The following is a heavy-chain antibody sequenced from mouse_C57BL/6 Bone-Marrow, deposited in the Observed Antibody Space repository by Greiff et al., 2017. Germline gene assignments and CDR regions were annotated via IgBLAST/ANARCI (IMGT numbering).Heavy chain of an antibody. V-gene: IGHV1-55*01. CDR2: IYPTSGRT. CDR1: GYTFTSYW. J-gene: IGHJ2*01. D-gene: IGHD4-1*01. Sequence: QVQLKQPGAELVKPGASVKMSCKASGYTFTSYWITWVQQRPGQGLAWIGDIYPTSGRTNYNEKFKSKAILTVDTSSNTTYMQLSSLTSEDSAVFYCARSGPLGRSFDYWGQGTTLTVSS. CDR3: ARSGPLGRSFDY.